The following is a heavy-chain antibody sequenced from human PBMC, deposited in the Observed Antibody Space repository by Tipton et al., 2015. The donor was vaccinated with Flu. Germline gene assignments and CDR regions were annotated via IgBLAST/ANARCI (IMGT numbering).Heavy chain of an antibody. D-gene: IGHD2-2*01. CDR1: GYTFTSYD. CDR3: AGGYCSSSSCYWVYYYYGMDV. Sequence: QLVQSGAEVKKPGASVKVSCKASGYTFTSYDINWVRQATGQGLEWMGWMNPNSGNTGYAQKFQGRVTMTRNTSISTAYMELSSLRSEDTAVYYCAGGYCSSSSCYWVYYYYGMDVWGQGTTVTVSS. CDR2: MNPNSGNT. V-gene: IGHV1-8*01. J-gene: IGHJ6*02.